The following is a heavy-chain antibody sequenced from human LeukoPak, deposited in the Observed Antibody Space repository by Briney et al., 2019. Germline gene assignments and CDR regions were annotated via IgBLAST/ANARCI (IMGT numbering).Heavy chain of an antibody. J-gene: IGHJ4*02. Sequence: SETLSLTCTVSGGSISGYYWSWIRQPPGKGLEWIAYIYYTGSTNYNPSLKSRVTISVDTSKNQFSLKLSSVTAADTAVYYCAGDVVRGVIGYWGQGTLVTVSS. CDR1: GGSISGYY. CDR2: IYYTGST. D-gene: IGHD3-10*01. V-gene: IGHV4-59*01. CDR3: AGDVVRGVIGY.